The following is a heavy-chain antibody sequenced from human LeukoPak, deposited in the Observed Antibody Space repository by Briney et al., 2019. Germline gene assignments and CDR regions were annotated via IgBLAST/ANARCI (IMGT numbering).Heavy chain of an antibody. D-gene: IGHD2-2*01. CDR2: IYHSGST. V-gene: IGHV4-38-2*01. CDR1: GYSISSGYY. Sequence: SETLSLTCAVSGYSISSGYYWGWIRQPPGKGLEWIGSIYHSGSTYYNPSLKSRVTISVDTSKNQFSLKLSSVTAADTAVYYCAGLKGYCSSTSCYGFDPWGQGTLVTVSS. J-gene: IGHJ5*02. CDR3: AGLKGYCSSTSCYGFDP.